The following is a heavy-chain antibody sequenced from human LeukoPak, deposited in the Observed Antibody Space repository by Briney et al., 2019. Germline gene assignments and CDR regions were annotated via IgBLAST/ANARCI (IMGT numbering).Heavy chain of an antibody. D-gene: IGHD1-26*01. Sequence: PGGSLRLSCAASGFTFSSYSMNWVRQAPGKGLEWVSSISSSSSTIYYADSVKGRFTISRDNAKNSLYLQMNSLRAEDTAVYYCARDGRGELYFDYWGQGTLVTVSS. V-gene: IGHV3-48*01. J-gene: IGHJ4*02. CDR1: GFTFSSYS. CDR3: ARDGRGELYFDY. CDR2: ISSSSSTI.